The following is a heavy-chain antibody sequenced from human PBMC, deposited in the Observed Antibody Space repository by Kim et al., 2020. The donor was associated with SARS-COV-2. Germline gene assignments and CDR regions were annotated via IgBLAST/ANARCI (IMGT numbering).Heavy chain of an antibody. CDR3: ARDGNCSSTSCYTGAFDI. D-gene: IGHD2-2*02. Sequence: KSRVTISVDTSKNQFPLKLSSVTAADTAVYYCARDGNCSSTSCYTGAFDIWGQGTMVTVSS. V-gene: IGHV4-31*02. J-gene: IGHJ3*02.